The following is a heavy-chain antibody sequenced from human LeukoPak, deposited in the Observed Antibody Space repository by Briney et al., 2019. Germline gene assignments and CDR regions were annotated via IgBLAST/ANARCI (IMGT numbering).Heavy chain of an antibody. J-gene: IGHJ4*02. Sequence: ASVTVSLTASGYTFTGYYTHWVRQAPGPGLEWMGWINPNSGGTNYAQKFQGRVTMTRDTSISTAYMELSRLRSDETAVYCCARDEQQLVKGVDYWGQGTLVTVSS. CDR2: INPNSGGT. D-gene: IGHD6-13*01. CDR1: GYTFTGYY. V-gene: IGHV1-2*02. CDR3: ARDEQQLVKGVDY.